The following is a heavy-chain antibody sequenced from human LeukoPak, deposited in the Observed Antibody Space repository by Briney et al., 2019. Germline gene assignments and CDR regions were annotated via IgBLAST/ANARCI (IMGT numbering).Heavy chain of an antibody. CDR1: GGSLSGYY. D-gene: IGHD2-2*01. CDR2: INHSGST. J-gene: IGHJ6*02. V-gene: IGHV4-34*01. CDR3: AREGYCSSTSCSLSQYYYYYYGMDV. Sequence: SETLSLTCAVYGGSLSGYYWSWIRQPPGKGLEWIGEINHSGSTNYNPSLKSRVTISVDTSKNQFSLKLSSVTAADTAVYYCAREGYCSSTSCSLSQYYYYYYGMDVWGQGTTVTVSS.